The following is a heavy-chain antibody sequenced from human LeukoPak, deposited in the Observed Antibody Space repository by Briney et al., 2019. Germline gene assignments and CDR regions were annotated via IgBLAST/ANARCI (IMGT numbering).Heavy chain of an antibody. CDR2: IWFDGSKQ. Sequence: AGGSLRLSCAASGFTFSRNGMHWVRQAPGKGLEWVALIWFDGSKQYYADSVKGRLTISRDNSKNTLYLQMNSLRAEDTAVYYCARGVCSGGSCFQFYYYYGMDVWGQGTTVTVSS. CDR1: GFTFSRNG. V-gene: IGHV3-33*01. CDR3: ARGVCSGGSCFQFYYYYGMDV. J-gene: IGHJ6*02. D-gene: IGHD2-15*01.